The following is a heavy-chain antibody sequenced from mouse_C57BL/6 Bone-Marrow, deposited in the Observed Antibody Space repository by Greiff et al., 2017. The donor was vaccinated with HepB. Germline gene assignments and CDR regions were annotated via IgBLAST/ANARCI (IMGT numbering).Heavy chain of an antibody. CDR1: GFTFSSYG. J-gene: IGHJ2*01. CDR2: ISSGGSYT. D-gene: IGHD1-1*01. CDR3: ARHPFITTVGATNDY. V-gene: IGHV5-6*02. Sequence: EVKLVESGGDLVKPGGSLKLSCAASGFTFSSYGMSWVRQTPDKRLEWVATISSGGSYTYYPDSVKGRCTISRDNAKNTLYLQMSRLKSEDTAMYYCARHPFITTVGATNDYWGQGTTLTVSS.